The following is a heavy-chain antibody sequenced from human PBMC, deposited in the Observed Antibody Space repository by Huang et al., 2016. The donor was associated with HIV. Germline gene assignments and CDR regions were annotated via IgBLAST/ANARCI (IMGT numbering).Heavy chain of an antibody. V-gene: IGHV3-9*01. J-gene: IGHJ4*02. Sequence: EVHLVESGGGLVQPGRSLRLPCVAFGFTFDDFSMHWVRQRPGKVLEDVSCITVDSDMVFYAASVKGRFTISRDNAKNSLYLQMNSLRVEDTALYYCAHLPEPSSPWTDYWGQGTLVTVSS. D-gene: IGHD1-1*01. CDR1: GFTFDDFS. CDR2: ITVDSDMV. CDR3: AHLPEPSSPWTDY.